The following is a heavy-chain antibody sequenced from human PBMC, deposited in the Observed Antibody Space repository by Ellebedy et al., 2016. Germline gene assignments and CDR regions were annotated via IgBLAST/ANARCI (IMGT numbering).Heavy chain of an antibody. J-gene: IGHJ4*02. D-gene: IGHD6-19*01. CDR1: GFTVSHNY. Sequence: GGSLRLSCAASGFTVSHNYMSWVRQAPGQGLEWVSVIYSGGSTYYAGSVKGRFTMSRDNSKNTVYLQMNSLRADDTAVYYCARIPVSGTAFDYWGQGTLVTVAS. CDR2: IYSGGST. CDR3: ARIPVSGTAFDY. V-gene: IGHV3-53*01.